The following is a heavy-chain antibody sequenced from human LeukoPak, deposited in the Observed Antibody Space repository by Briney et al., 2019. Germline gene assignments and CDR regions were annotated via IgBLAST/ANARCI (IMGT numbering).Heavy chain of an antibody. CDR3: ARGRSGYDAVDY. Sequence: ASVKVSCKVSGYTFASYGISCVRQAPGQGLEWMGWISAYNGNTNYAQKLQGRVTMTTDTSTSTAYMELRSLRSDDTAVYYCARGRSGYDAVDYWGQGTLVTVSS. J-gene: IGHJ4*02. D-gene: IGHD5-12*01. CDR2: ISAYNGNT. CDR1: GYTFASYG. V-gene: IGHV1-18*01.